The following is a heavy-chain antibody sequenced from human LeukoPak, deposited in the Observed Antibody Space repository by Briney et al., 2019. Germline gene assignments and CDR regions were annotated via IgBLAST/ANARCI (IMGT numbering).Heavy chain of an antibody. Sequence: PSETLSLTCTVSGGSISSGSYYWSWIRQPAGKGLEWIGRIYTSGSTNYNPSLKSRVTISVDTSKNQFSLKLSSVTAADTAVYYCARIGLDSSGWNPLNGMDVWGQGTTVTVSS. J-gene: IGHJ6*02. CDR2: IYTSGST. CDR3: ARIGLDSSGWNPLNGMDV. V-gene: IGHV4-61*02. CDR1: GGSISSGSYY. D-gene: IGHD6-19*01.